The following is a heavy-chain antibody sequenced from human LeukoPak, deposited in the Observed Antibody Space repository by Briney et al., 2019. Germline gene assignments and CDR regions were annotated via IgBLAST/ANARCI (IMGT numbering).Heavy chain of an antibody. CDR3: AKDEKVFSSGWYRFDY. J-gene: IGHJ4*02. Sequence: GGSLRLSCAASGFTFSSYAMHWVRQAPGKGLEWVAVISYDGSNKYYADSVKGRFTISRDNSKNTLYLQMNSLRAEDTAVYYCAKDEKVFSSGWYRFDYWGQGTLVTVSS. D-gene: IGHD6-19*01. CDR2: ISYDGSNK. V-gene: IGHV3-30*04. CDR1: GFTFSSYA.